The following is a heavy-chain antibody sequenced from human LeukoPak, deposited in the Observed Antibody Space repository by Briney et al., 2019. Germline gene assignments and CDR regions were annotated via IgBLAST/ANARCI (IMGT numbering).Heavy chain of an antibody. Sequence: GGSLRLSCAASGFTFSSYTMNWVRQAPGKGLEWVSSIGISSNKIYYADSVKGRFIISGDNAKNSVYLQMKSLRAEDTAVYYCAXDRGYGDHXSWFDPWGQGTQVTVSS. D-gene: IGHD5-12*01. CDR3: AXDRGYGDHXSWFDP. CDR1: GFTFSSYT. V-gene: IGHV3-21*01. J-gene: IGHJ5*02. CDR2: IGISSNKI.